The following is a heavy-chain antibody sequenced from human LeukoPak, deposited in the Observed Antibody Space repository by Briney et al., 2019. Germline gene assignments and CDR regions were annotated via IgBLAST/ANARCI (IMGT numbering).Heavy chain of an antibody. V-gene: IGHV1-69*13. J-gene: IGHJ3*02. CDR2: IIPIFGTA. CDR3: ARGVRAQMEWSHGAFDI. D-gene: IGHD3-3*01. CDR1: GGTFSSYA. Sequence: ASVKVSCKASGGTFSSYAISWVRQAPGQGLEWMGGIIPIFGTANYAQKFQGRVTITADESTSTAYMELSSLRSEDTAVYYCARGVRAQMEWSHGAFDIWGQGTMVTASS.